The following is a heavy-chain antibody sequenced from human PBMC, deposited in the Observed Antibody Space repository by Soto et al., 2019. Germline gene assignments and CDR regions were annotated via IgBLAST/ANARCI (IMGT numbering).Heavy chain of an antibody. CDR2: ISEDGVYT. Sequence: GGSLRLSCTASGFTFSTYAMSWVRQAPGEGLEWVSSISEDGVYTDYADSVKGRFTISRDNSKNTLFVQMTSLRAEDTAVYYCAKETSPNTYYTFDFWGQGTMVTVSS. CDR1: GFTFSTYA. J-gene: IGHJ3*01. V-gene: IGHV3-23*01. CDR3: AKETSPNTYYTFDF. D-gene: IGHD2-8*01.